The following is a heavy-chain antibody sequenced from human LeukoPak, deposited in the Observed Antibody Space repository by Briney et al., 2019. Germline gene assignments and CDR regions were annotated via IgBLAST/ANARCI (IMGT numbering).Heavy chain of an antibody. J-gene: IGHJ4*02. CDR1: GGSVSSGSYY. CDR3: ARADYSSSSWAY. Sequence: SETLSLTCTVSGGSVSSGSYYWSWVRQPPGKGLEWIGYIYYSGSTNYNPSLKSRVTISVDTSKNQFSLKLSSVTAADTAVYYCARADYSSSSWAYWGQGTLVTVSS. V-gene: IGHV4-61*01. D-gene: IGHD6-6*01. CDR2: IYYSGST.